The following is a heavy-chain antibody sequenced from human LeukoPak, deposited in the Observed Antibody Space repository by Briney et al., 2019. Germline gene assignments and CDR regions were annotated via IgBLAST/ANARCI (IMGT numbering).Heavy chain of an antibody. CDR3: ARQREMATIDY. D-gene: IGHD5-24*01. V-gene: IGHV4-39*01. CDR2: IYYSGST. J-gene: IGHJ4*02. CDR1: GGSISSSSYY. Sequence: SETLSLTCTVSGGSISSSSYYWGWIRQPPGKGLEWIGSIYYSGSTYYNPSLKSRVTISVDTSKNQFSLKLSSVTAADTAVYYCARQREMATIDYWGQGTLVTVSS.